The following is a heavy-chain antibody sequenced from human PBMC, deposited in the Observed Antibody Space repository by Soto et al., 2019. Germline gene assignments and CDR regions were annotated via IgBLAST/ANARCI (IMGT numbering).Heavy chain of an antibody. CDR3: ARPKSMITFGGVIVNNWFDP. CDR1: GGSISSSSYY. CDR2: IYYSGST. Sequence: QLQLQESGPGLVKPSETLSLTCTVSGGSISSSSYYWGWIRQPPGKGLEWIGSIYYSGSTYYNPSLKSRVTIAVEASKNQFSLKLSSVTAEDTAVYYCARPKSMITFGGVIVNNWFDPWGQGTLVTVSS. V-gene: IGHV4-39*01. J-gene: IGHJ5*02. D-gene: IGHD3-16*02.